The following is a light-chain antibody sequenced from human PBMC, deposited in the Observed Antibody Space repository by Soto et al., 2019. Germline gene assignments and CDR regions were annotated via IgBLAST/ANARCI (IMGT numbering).Light chain of an antibody. Sequence: QSALTQPPSASGSPGQSVTISCTGTSSDDGGYNYVSWYQQNPGKVPKLMIYEVNKRPSGVPDRFSGSKSGNTASLTVSGLQAEDEADYYCTSYAGGNNVFGTGTKLTVL. CDR2: EVN. CDR1: SSDDGGYNY. J-gene: IGLJ1*01. CDR3: TSYAGGNNV. V-gene: IGLV2-8*01.